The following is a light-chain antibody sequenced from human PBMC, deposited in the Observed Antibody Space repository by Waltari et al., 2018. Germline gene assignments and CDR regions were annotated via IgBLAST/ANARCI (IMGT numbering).Light chain of an antibody. CDR2: GAS. V-gene: IGKV3-15*01. CDR3: QQYNNWPPWT. Sequence: EIVFPHSPATLSVSPGDIATLSCRASQSVSSNLAWYQQKPGQAPRLLIYGASTRATGIPARFSGSGSGTEFTLTISSMQSEDFAVYYCQQYNNWPPWTFGQGTKAEIK. J-gene: IGKJ1*01. CDR1: QSVSSN.